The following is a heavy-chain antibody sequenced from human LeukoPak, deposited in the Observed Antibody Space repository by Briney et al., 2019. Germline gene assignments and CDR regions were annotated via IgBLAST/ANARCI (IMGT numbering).Heavy chain of an antibody. CDR3: TTDRSISRSFDY. V-gene: IGHV3-15*01. CDR1: GFTFSNAW. D-gene: IGHD6-13*01. J-gene: IGHJ4*02. CDR2: IKSKTDGGTT. Sequence: GGSLRLSCAASGFTFSNAWMSWVRQAPGKGLEWVGRIKSKTDGGTTDYAAPVKGRFIIPRDDSKTTLYLQMNSLKTEDTAVYYCTTDRSISRSFDYWGQGTLVTVSS.